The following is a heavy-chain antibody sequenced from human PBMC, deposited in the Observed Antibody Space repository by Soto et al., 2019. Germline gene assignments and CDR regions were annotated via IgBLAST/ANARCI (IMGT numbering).Heavy chain of an antibody. J-gene: IGHJ3*02. CDR3: AKRITMVRGVIYDASDI. CDR1: GGSISSYC. CDR2: IYYSGST. V-gene: IGHV4-59*08. D-gene: IGHD3-10*01. Sequence: QVQLQESGPGLVKPSETLSLTCTVSGGSISSYCWSWIRQPPGKGLEWIGYIYYSGSTNYNPSLKSRVTISVDTSKNQFSPKLSSVTAADTAVYYCAKRITMVRGVIYDASDIWGQGTMVTVSS.